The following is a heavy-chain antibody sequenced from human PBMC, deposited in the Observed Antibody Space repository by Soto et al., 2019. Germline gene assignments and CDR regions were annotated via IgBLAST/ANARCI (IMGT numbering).Heavy chain of an antibody. CDR1: GFTFSSYS. Sequence: EVQLVESGGGLVKPGGSLRLSCAASGFTFSSYSMNWVRQAPGKGLEWVSSISSSSSYIYYADSVKGRFTISRDNAKNSLYLQMNSLRAEDTAVYYCGRDAYDSSGYYGSYWYFDLWGRGTLVTVSS. CDR3: GRDAYDSSGYYGSYWYFDL. J-gene: IGHJ2*01. CDR2: ISSSSSYI. D-gene: IGHD3-22*01. V-gene: IGHV3-21*01.